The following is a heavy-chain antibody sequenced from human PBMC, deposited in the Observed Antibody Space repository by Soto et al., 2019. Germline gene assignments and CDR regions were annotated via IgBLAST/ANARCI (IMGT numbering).Heavy chain of an antibody. CDR1: GFTFSSYA. CDR2: ISGSGGST. D-gene: IGHD3-22*01. V-gene: IGHV3-23*01. CDR3: AKPLRSPRYYDSSQDAFDI. Sequence: LRLSCAASGFTFSSYAMGWVRQAPGKGLEWVSAISGSGGSTYYADSVKGRFTISRDNSKNTLYLQMNSLRAEDTAVYYCAKPLRSPRYYDSSQDAFDIWGQGTMVTVSS. J-gene: IGHJ3*02.